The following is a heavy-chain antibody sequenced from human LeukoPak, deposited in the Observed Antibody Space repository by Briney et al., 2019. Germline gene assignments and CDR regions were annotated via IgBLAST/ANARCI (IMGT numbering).Heavy chain of an antibody. CDR3: ARVYCSGGSRHNWFDP. J-gene: IGHJ5*02. Sequence: ASVKVSCKASGGTFSSYAISWVRQAPGQGLEWMGRIIPIFGTANYAQKFQGRVTITTDESTSTAYMELSSLRSEDTAVYYCARVYCSGGSRHNWFDPWGQGTLVTVSS. D-gene: IGHD2-15*01. CDR2: IIPIFGTA. CDR1: GGTFSSYA. V-gene: IGHV1-69*05.